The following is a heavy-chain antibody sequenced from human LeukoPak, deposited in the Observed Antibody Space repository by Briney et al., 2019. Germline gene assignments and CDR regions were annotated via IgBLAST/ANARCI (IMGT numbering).Heavy chain of an antibody. J-gene: IGHJ4*02. D-gene: IGHD2-2*01. V-gene: IGHV1-18*01. Sequence: ASVKVSCKASGYTFTSYGISWVRQTPGQGLEWMGWISAYNCNTNYAQKLQGRVTMTTDTSTTTAYMELRSLRSDDTAVYYCAREGYCTSTSCRFADYWGQGTLVTVSS. CDR2: ISAYNCNT. CDR1: GYTFTSYG. CDR3: AREGYCTSTSCRFADY.